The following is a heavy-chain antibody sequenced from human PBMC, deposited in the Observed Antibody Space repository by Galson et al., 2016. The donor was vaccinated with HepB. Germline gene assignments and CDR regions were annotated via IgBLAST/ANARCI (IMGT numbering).Heavy chain of an antibody. CDR2: ISGSAGTT. Sequence: SLRLSCAASGFTFRNYVMSWVRQAPGKGLEWVSAISGSAGTTYYADSVEGRFTISRDNSKNTLYLQMNSLRAEDTAVYYCAKDARGGYSYGYWDYWGQGTLVTVSS. D-gene: IGHD5-18*01. V-gene: IGHV3-23*01. CDR1: GFTFRNYV. J-gene: IGHJ4*02. CDR3: AKDARGGYSYGYWDY.